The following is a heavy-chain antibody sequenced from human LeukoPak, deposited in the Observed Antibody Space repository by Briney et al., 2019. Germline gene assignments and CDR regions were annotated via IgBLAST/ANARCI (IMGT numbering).Heavy chain of an antibody. Sequence: PGGSLRLSCAASGFTFSRYGMHWVRQAPGRGLEWVAVISYDGSHEYYADSVKGRFTISRDNSKSTLDLQMNSLRAEDTAVYYCARDHINNDHWGQGTLVTVSS. D-gene: IGHD2-21*01. CDR2: ISYDGSHE. CDR1: GFTFSRYG. CDR3: ARDHINNDH. V-gene: IGHV3-30*03. J-gene: IGHJ4*02.